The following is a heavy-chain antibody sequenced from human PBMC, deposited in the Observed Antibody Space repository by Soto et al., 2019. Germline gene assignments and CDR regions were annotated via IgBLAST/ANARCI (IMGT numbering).Heavy chain of an antibody. CDR2: IIPMFGTA. Sequence: QVQLVQSGAEVKKPESSVKVSCKAPGGTFSTYAISWVRQAPGQGLEWMGGIIPMFGTANYAQRFQDRVTITADESTKTGYMELSSLRSEDTAVYCCASGIQLWLRRINNGYSGWGQGTLVTVSS. D-gene: IGHD5-18*01. V-gene: IGHV1-69*12. CDR1: GGTFSTYA. CDR3: ASGIQLWLRRINNGYSG. J-gene: IGHJ4*02.